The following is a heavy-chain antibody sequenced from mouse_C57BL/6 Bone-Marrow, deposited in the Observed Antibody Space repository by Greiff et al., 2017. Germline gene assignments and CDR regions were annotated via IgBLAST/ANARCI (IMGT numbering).Heavy chain of an antibody. CDR2: INPNYGTT. CDR3: ARCYDYDYAMDY. V-gene: IGHV1-39*01. CDR1: GYSFTDYN. D-gene: IGHD2-4*01. Sequence: VQLQQSGPELVKPGASVKISCKASGYSFTDYNMHWVKQSNGKSLEWIGVINPNYGTTSYNQKFKGKATLTVDKSSSTAYMQLNSLTSEDSAVYCCARCYDYDYAMDYWGQGTSVTVSS. J-gene: IGHJ4*01.